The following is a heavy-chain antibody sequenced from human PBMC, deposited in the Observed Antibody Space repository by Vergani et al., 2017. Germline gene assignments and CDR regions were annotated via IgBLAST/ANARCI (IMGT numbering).Heavy chain of an antibody. J-gene: IGHJ4*02. V-gene: IGHV4-59*08. CDR1: GGSISSYY. CDR3: VRAQPTFWSGYPYRYYFDY. CDR2: IYYSGST. D-gene: IGHD3-3*01. Sequence: QVQLQESGPGLVKPSETLSLTCTVSGGSISSYYWSWIRQPPGKGLEWIGYIYYSGSTNYNPSLKSRVTISVDTSKNQFSLKLSSVTAADTAVYYCVRAQPTFWSGYPYRYYFDYWGQGTLVTVSS.